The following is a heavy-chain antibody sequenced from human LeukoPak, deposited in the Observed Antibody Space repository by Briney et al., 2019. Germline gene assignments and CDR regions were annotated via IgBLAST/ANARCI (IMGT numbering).Heavy chain of an antibody. CDR3: AIGRYYGSGSKIALDY. V-gene: IGHV1-3*01. CDR2: INAGNGNT. Sequence: ASVKVSCTASGYTFTSYAMHWVRQAPGQRLEWMGWINAGNGNTKYSQKFQGRVTITRDTSASTAYMELSSLRSEDTAVYYCAIGRYYGSGSKIALDYWGQGTLVTVSS. J-gene: IGHJ4*02. CDR1: GYTFTSYA. D-gene: IGHD3-10*01.